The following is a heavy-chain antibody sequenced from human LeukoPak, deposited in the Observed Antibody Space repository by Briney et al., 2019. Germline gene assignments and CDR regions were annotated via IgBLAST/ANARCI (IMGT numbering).Heavy chain of an antibody. Sequence: GASVKVSCKASGYTFTSYDINWVRQATGQGLEWMGWMNPNSGNTGYAQKFQGRVTITTDESTSTAYMELSSLRSEDTAVYYCARQWFGEKYYFDYWGQGTLVTVSS. CDR1: GYTFTSYD. V-gene: IGHV1-8*01. J-gene: IGHJ4*02. D-gene: IGHD3-10*01. CDR2: MNPNSGNT. CDR3: ARQWFGEKYYFDY.